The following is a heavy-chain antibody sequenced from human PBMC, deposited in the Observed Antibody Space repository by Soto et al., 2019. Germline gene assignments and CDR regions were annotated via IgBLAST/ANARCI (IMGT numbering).Heavy chain of an antibody. J-gene: IGHJ4*02. D-gene: IGHD3-22*01. CDR2: IRNKANDYTT. V-gene: IGHV3-72*01. CDR3: TRFYFDSSGSFYFDH. CDR1: GFTFSDEH. Sequence: PGGSLRLACAASGFTFSDEHMDWARRAPGKGREWVGRIRNKANDYTTDYAASVEGRFTISRDDSENSLFLQMNSLKSEDTAVYYCTRFYFDSSGSFYFDHWGQGTLVTVSS.